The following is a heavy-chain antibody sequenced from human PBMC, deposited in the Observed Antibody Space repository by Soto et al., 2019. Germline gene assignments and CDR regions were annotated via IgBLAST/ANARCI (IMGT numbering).Heavy chain of an antibody. J-gene: IGHJ4*02. CDR3: ARDTLDSSGWYRDDY. D-gene: IGHD6-19*01. CDR1: GFTFSSYS. Sequence: EVQLVESGGGLVKPGGSLSLSCAASGFTFSSYSMNWVRQAPGKGLEWVSSISSSSSYIYYADSVKGRFTISRDNAKNSLYRQMNSLRAEDTAVYYCARDTLDSSGWYRDDYWGQGTLVTVSS. CDR2: ISSSSSYI. V-gene: IGHV3-21*01.